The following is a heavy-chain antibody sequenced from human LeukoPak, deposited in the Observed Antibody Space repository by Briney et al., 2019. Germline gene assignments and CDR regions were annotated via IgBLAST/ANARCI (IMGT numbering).Heavy chain of an antibody. CDR3: TASVGAVGTYFQR. Sequence: GGSLRLSCAASGFTVTGGYVNWVRQAPGKGLEWVSVIYTAGGTVYADAVKGRFTISRDSSKNTVYLQMNSLRAEDTAVYYCTASVGAVGTYFQRWGQGTLVTVSS. CDR2: IYTAGGT. J-gene: IGHJ1*01. V-gene: IGHV3-66*01. D-gene: IGHD6-13*01. CDR1: GFTVTGGY.